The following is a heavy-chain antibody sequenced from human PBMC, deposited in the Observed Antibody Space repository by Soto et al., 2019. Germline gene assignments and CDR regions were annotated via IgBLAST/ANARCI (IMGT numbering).Heavy chain of an antibody. CDR3: ARQSVASNYYSGMDV. CDR2: IDPSDSYT. D-gene: IGHD6-19*01. CDR1: GYSFISYW. Sequence: PGESLKISCKGSGYSFISYWISWVRQMPGKGLEWMGRIDPSDSYTNYSPSFQGHVTISADKSISTAYLQWSSLKASDTAMYYCARQSVASNYYSGMDVWGKETTLTV. J-gene: IGHJ6*04. V-gene: IGHV5-10-1*01.